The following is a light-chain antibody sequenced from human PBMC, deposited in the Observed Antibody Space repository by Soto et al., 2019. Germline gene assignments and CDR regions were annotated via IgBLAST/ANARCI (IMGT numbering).Light chain of an antibody. CDR3: SSYAAYSILV. J-gene: IGLJ7*01. Sequence: QSALTQPPSASGSPGQSVTISCTGTSSDVGGYNYVSWYQQLPGKAPKLMIYEVSKRPSGVPDRFSGSKSGNTASLTVSGLQAEDEADYYCSSYAAYSILVFGGGTQLTVL. V-gene: IGLV2-8*01. CDR2: EVS. CDR1: SSDVGGYNY.